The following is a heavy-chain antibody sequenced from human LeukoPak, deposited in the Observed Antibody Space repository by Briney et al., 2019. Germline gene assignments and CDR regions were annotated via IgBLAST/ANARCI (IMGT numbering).Heavy chain of an antibody. CDR2: ISSSSSTI. Sequence: GGSLRLSCAASGFTFSSYSMNWVRQAPGKGLEWVSYISSSSSTIYYADSVKGRFTISGDNSKSTLYLQMNSLRAEDTAVYYCAKSYSSSWHNFEYWGQGTLVPVSS. CDR3: AKSYSSSWHNFEY. CDR1: GFTFSSYS. D-gene: IGHD6-13*01. V-gene: IGHV3-48*01. J-gene: IGHJ4*02.